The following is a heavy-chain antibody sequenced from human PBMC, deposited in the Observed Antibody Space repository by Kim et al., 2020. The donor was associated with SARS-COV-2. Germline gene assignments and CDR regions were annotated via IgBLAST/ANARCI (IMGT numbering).Heavy chain of an antibody. CDR2: IKQDGSEK. J-gene: IGHJ5*02. D-gene: IGHD1-26*01. Sequence: LSLTCVDSGFMFSMYWMSWVRQAPGKGLEWVADIKQDGSEKYYVDSVKGRFTISRDNAKKSLYLQMNSLRVEDTAVYYCARDQVGAHLSWGQGTLVTVSS. CDR3: ARDQVGAHLS. CDR1: GFMFSMYW. V-gene: IGHV3-7*01.